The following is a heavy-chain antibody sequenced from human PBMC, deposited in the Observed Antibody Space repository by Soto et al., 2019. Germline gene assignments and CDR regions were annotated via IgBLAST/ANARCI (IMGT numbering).Heavy chain of an antibody. V-gene: IGHV1-69*01. CDR2: IMPNFGTA. J-gene: IGHJ4*02. CDR1: GGTFSSYA. D-gene: IGHD3-22*01. Sequence: QVQLVQSGAEVKKPGSSVKVSCTASGGTFSSYAISWVRQAPGQGLEWMGGIMPNFGTANYAQKFQGRVTITTDESTITVYMELSSLRAEDTAVYYCAGVGYYGSSGFDYWGQGTLVTVSS. CDR3: AGVGYYGSSGFDY.